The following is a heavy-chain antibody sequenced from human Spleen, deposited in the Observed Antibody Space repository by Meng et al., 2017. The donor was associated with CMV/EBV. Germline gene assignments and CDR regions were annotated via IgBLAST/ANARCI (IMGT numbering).Heavy chain of an antibody. CDR1: RFTFSSYS. CDR3: AKNTGDGAYFYGMDV. V-gene: IGHV3-30*04. Sequence: GGSLRLSCAASRFTFSSYSMHWVRQAPGKGLEWVAVISYDGTIKYYGDSVKGRFTISRDDSKNTLFLQMNSLRAEDTAVYYCAKNTGDGAYFYGMDVWGQGTTVTVSS. D-gene: IGHD7-27*01. CDR2: ISYDGTIK. J-gene: IGHJ6*02.